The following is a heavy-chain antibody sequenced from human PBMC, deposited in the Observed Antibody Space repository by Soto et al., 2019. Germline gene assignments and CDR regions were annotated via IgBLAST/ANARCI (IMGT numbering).Heavy chain of an antibody. Sequence: QVQLVESGGGVVQPGRSLRLSCAASGFTFSSHGMHWVRQAPGKGLEWVAIIRFDGANQYYADSVKGRFTVSRDNSKNTLYLQMNSLRAEDTAVYYCARQTSSLSFDYWGQGTPVTVSS. D-gene: IGHD2-2*01. J-gene: IGHJ4*02. CDR2: IRFDGANQ. CDR3: ARQTSSLSFDY. CDR1: GFTFSSHG. V-gene: IGHV3-33*01.